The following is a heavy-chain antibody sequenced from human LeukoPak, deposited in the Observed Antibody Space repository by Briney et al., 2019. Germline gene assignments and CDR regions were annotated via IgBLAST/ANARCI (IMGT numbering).Heavy chain of an antibody. V-gene: IGHV3-23*01. CDR2: ISGSGGST. D-gene: IGHD1-26*01. Sequence: GGSLRLSCAASGFTFSSYSMNWVRQAPGKGLEWVSAISGSGGSTYYADSVKGRFTISRDNSKNTLYLQMNSLRAEDTAVYYCAKDWISGGSYQEALDIWGQGTMVTVSS. J-gene: IGHJ3*02. CDR1: GFTFSSYS. CDR3: AKDWISGGSYQEALDI.